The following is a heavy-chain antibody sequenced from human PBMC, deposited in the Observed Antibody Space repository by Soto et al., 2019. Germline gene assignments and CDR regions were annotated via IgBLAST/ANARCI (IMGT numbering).Heavy chain of an antibody. CDR1: GFIFDDFG. CDR3: AKDRYGSLEGGMDV. J-gene: IGHJ6*02. D-gene: IGHD1-26*01. CDR2: VTWSSANV. V-gene: IGHV3-9*01. Sequence: EVQLVESGGGLVQPGRSLRLSCAASGFIFDDFGMHWVRQAPGKGLEWVSGVTWSSANVDYADSVKGRFTITRDNAKDYLYLQMNSLRGEDTALYYCAKDRYGSLEGGMDVWGQGTTVTVSS.